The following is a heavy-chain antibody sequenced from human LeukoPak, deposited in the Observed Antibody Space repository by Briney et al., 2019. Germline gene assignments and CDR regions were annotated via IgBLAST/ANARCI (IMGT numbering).Heavy chain of an antibody. J-gene: IGHJ4*02. CDR1: GFTFSSYW. CDR3: ARSSYQPYFDY. CDR2: INGDGGTS. D-gene: IGHD1-26*01. V-gene: IGHV3-74*01. Sequence: PGGSLRLSCAASGFTFSSYWIHWVRQAPGKGLVWVSRINGDGGTSTYADSVRGRFTISGDNARNTVYLQMNSLRAEDTAVYYCARSSYQPYFDYWGRGTLVTVSS.